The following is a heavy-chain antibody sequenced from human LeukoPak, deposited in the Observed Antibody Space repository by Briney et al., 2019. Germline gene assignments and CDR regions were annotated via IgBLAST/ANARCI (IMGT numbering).Heavy chain of an antibody. Sequence: PGGSLRLSCAASGFTFSSYWMSWVRQAPGKGLEWVANIKQDGSEKYYVDSVKGRFTISRDNAKNSLFLQMNSLRAEDTAVYYCARGGGYCGGDCYGIDYWGQGILVTVSS. V-gene: IGHV3-7*01. CDR2: IKQDGSEK. CDR3: ARGGGYCGGDCYGIDY. D-gene: IGHD2-21*01. CDR1: GFTFSSYW. J-gene: IGHJ4*02.